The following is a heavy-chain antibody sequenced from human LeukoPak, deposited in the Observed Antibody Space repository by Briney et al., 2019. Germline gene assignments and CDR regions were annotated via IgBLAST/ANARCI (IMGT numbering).Heavy chain of an antibody. V-gene: IGHV4-34*01. CDR3: ARTVTTPFSYYYYYMDV. D-gene: IGHD4-17*01. Sequence: SETLSLTCAVYGGSFSGYYWSWIRQPPGKGLEWIGESNHSGSTNYNLSLKSRVTISVDTSKNQFSLKLSSVTAADTAVYYCARTVTTPFSYYYYYMDVWGKGTTVTISS. CDR1: GGSFSGYY. CDR2: SNHSGST. J-gene: IGHJ6*03.